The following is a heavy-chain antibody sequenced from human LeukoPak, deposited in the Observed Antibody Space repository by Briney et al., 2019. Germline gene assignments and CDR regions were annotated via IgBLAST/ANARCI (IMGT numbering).Heavy chain of an antibody. CDR1: GFTLSGFS. D-gene: IGHD3-10*01. CDR3: ARVTTMVRGVIIGFDY. CDR2: ISSSSSHI. Sequence: GGSLRLSCAASGFTLSGFSMNWVRQAPGQGLDWVSSISSSSSHIYYADSVKGRFTISRDNAKNSLYLQMNSLRAECTAVYYCARVTTMVRGVIIGFDYCGQGSLVTASS. V-gene: IGHV3-21*01. J-gene: IGHJ4*02.